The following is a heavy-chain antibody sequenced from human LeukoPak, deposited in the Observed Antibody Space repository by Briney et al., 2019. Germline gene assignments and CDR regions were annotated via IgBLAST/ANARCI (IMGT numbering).Heavy chain of an antibody. D-gene: IGHD5-24*01. CDR3: AREGRGGIDGYNIEDTK. Sequence: PGGSLRLSCAASGFTLSSYSMNWVRQAPGKGLEWVPYISSSSSIIYYADSVKGRFTISRDNAKKSLYLQMNSLRAEDTAVYYCAREGRGGIDGYNIEDTKWGQGTLVTVSS. J-gene: IGHJ4*02. V-gene: IGHV3-48*01. CDR2: ISSSSSII. CDR1: GFTLSSYS.